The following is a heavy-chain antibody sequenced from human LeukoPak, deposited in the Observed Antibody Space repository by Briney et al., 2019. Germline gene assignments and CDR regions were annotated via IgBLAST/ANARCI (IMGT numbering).Heavy chain of an antibody. CDR2: IYSGGST. CDR1: GFTVSSNY. J-gene: IGHJ1*01. Sequence: GGSLRLSCAASGFTVSSNYMSWVRQAPGKGLEWVPVIYSGGSTYYADSVKGRFTISRDNSKNTLYLQMNSLRAEDTAVYYCARSVAVAGTFQHWGQGTLVTVSS. V-gene: IGHV3-53*01. CDR3: ARSVAVAGTFQH. D-gene: IGHD6-19*01.